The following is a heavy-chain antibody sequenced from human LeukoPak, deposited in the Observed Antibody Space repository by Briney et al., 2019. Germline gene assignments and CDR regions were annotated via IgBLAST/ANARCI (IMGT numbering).Heavy chain of an antibody. Sequence: ASVKVSCKASGGTFSSYAISWVRQAPGQGLEWMGGIIPIFGTANYAQKFRGRVTITTDESTSTAYMELSSLRSEDTAVYYCARAEGGSSWYYYYGMDVWGQGTTVTVSS. V-gene: IGHV1-69*05. CDR3: ARAEGGSSWYYYYGMDV. CDR2: IIPIFGTA. CDR1: GGTFSSYA. J-gene: IGHJ6*02. D-gene: IGHD6-13*01.